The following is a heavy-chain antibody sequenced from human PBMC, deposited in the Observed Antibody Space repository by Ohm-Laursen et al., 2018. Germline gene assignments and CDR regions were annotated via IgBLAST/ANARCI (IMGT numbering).Heavy chain of an antibody. Sequence: SLRLSCTAPGLTFSDYYMSWIRQAPGKGLEWVSYISSVGSTKYYADSVKGRFTISRDNAKNALYLQMNSLRAEDMAVYYCARDLGYSYGYGYWGQGTLVTVSS. D-gene: IGHD5-18*01. V-gene: IGHV3-11*04. CDR3: ARDLGYSYGYGY. CDR1: GLTFSDYY. CDR2: ISSVGSTK. J-gene: IGHJ4*02.